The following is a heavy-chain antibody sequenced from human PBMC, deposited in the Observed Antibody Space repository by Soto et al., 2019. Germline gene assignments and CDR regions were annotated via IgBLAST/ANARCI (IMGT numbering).Heavy chain of an antibody. J-gene: IGHJ6*02. D-gene: IGHD2-8*01. Sequence: QPGGSLRLSCAASGFTFSNYAMHWVRQAPGKGLEWVAVISYDGSDKYNANSVKGRFTISRDNSKNTLYLQMNSLRAEDTAVYYCARDTGPNGYNYYFGMDVWGQGTTVTVSS. V-gene: IGHV3-30-3*01. CDR2: ISYDGSDK. CDR1: GFTFSNYA. CDR3: ARDTGPNGYNYYFGMDV.